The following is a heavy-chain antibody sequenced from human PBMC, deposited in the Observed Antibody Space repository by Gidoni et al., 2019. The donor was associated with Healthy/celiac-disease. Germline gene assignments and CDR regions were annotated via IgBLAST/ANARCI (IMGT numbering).Heavy chain of an antibody. J-gene: IGHJ4*02. CDR1: GFSLSTSGVG. Sequence: QITLKESGPTLVKPTQTLTLTCTFSGFSLSTSGVGVGWIRQPPGKALEWLALIYWDDDKRYRPSLKSRLTITKDTSKNQVVLTMTNMDPEDTATYYCAHQSAHRQWQTLDYWGQGTLVTVSS. D-gene: IGHD6-19*01. CDR3: AHQSAHRQWQTLDY. CDR2: IYWDDDK. V-gene: IGHV2-5*02.